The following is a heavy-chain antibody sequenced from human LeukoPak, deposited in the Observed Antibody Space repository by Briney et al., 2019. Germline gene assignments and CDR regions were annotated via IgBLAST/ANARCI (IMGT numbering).Heavy chain of an antibody. CDR1: GGTFISYA. CDR2: IIPSLGIA. Sequence: SVKVSCKASGGTFISYAISWVRQAPGQGLEWMGRIIPSLGIANYAQKFQGRVTITADKSTGTAYMELSSLRSEDTAVYYCATREDDAFDIWGQGTMVTVSS. J-gene: IGHJ3*02. D-gene: IGHD1-26*01. CDR3: ATREDDAFDI. V-gene: IGHV1-69*04.